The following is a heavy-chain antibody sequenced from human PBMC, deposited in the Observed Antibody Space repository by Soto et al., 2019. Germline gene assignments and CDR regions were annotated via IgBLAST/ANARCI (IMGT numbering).Heavy chain of an antibody. V-gene: IGHV1-18*04. Sequence: QVQLVQSGGEVRKPGASVTVSCKASGYTFGNYGIIWVRQAPGPRLEWMGWINADTGNTTYAQNLQGRDTMTTDTSTITGYMELRSLRSGDTARYYCERLEASYGTISHLGQGPLVTVSS. J-gene: IGHJ4*02. CDR3: ERLEASYGTISH. CDR2: INADTGNT. D-gene: IGHD3-10*01. CDR1: GYTFGNYG.